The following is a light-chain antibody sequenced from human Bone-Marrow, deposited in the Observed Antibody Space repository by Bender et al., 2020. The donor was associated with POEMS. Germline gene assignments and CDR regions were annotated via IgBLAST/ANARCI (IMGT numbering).Light chain of an antibody. CDR3: SSYAGSNNVV. Sequence: QSALTQPVSMSGSPGQSITISCTGTSSDVGGYNYVSWYQQHPGKAPKLMIYEVSKRPSGVPDRFSGSKSGNTASLTVSGLQAEDEADYYCSSYAGSNNVVFGGGTKLTVL. CDR1: SSDVGGYNY. J-gene: IGLJ2*01. CDR2: EVS. V-gene: IGLV2-8*01.